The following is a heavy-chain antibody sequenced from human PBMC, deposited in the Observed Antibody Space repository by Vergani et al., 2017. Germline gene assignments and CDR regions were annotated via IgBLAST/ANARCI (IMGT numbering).Heavy chain of an antibody. Sequence: QVQLQESGPGLVKPSETLSLTCTVSGGSISSYYWSWIRQPPGKGLEWIGEINHSGSTNYNPSLKSRVTISVDTSKNQFSLKLSSVTAADTAVYYCARVFQNYYYYYMDVWGKGTTVTVSS. CDR3: ARVFQNYYYYYMDV. CDR2: INHSGST. V-gene: IGHV4-34*01. D-gene: IGHD3-9*01. CDR1: GGSISSYY. J-gene: IGHJ6*03.